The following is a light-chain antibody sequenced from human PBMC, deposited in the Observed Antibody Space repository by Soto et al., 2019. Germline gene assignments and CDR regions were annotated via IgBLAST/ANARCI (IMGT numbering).Light chain of an antibody. CDR1: SRDVGNYNY. CDR3: CSYAGSYPFV. V-gene: IGLV2-11*01. CDR2: DVN. J-gene: IGLJ2*01. Sequence: QSVLTQPRSVSGSPGQSVTISCTGTSRDVGNYNYVSWYQQHPGKAPKLMIYDVNKLPSGVPDRFSGSKSCNPASLTISGLQAEYEADYYCCSYAGSYPFVVGGGTKLTVL.